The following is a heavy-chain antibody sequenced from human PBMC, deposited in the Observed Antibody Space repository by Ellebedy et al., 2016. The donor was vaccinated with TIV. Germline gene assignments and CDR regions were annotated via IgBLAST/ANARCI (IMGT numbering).Heavy chain of an antibody. CDR3: ARARLDWNWFDP. V-gene: IGHV3-33*01. CDR1: GFTFSSYG. D-gene: IGHD3-9*01. J-gene: IGHJ5*02. CDR2: IWYDGSNK. Sequence: EGSLRLSXAASGFTFSSYGMHWVRHAPGKGLEWVAVIWYDGSNKYYADSVKGRFTISRDNSKNTLYLQMNSLRAEDTAVYYCARARLDWNWFDPWGQGTLVTVSS.